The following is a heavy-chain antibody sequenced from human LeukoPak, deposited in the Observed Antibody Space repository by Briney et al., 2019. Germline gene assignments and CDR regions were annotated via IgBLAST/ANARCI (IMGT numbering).Heavy chain of an antibody. CDR2: IYYSGST. Sequence: SETLSLTCTVSGGSISSYYWSWIRQPPGKGLEWIGYIYYSGSTNYNPSLKSRVTISVDTSKNQFSLKLSSVTAADTAVYYCARDRDYDFWSGYSPYYFGYWGQGTLVTVSS. J-gene: IGHJ4*02. CDR3: ARDRDYDFWSGYSPYYFGY. V-gene: IGHV4-59*12. D-gene: IGHD3-3*01. CDR1: GGSISSYY.